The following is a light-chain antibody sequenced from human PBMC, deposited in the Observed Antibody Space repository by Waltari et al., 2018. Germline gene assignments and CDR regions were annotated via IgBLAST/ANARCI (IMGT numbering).Light chain of an antibody. J-gene: IGLJ3*02. V-gene: IGLV2-23*03. CDR1: SSDVGSYNL. CDR3: CSYAGSNTFVV. Sequence: QSALTQPASVSGSPGQSITISCTGTSSDVGSYNLVSWYQQHPGKAPKLMIYEGNKRPSGVSNRCSGSQSGNTASLTISGLQGEDEADYHCCSYAGSNTFVVFGGGTKLTVL. CDR2: EGN.